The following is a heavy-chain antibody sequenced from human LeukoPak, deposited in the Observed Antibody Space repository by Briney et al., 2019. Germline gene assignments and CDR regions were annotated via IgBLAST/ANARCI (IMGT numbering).Heavy chain of an antibody. CDR1: GYTFTGYY. V-gene: IGHV1-2*06. Sequence: EASVKVSCKASGYTFTGYYMHWVRQAPGQGLEWMGRINPNSGGTNYAQKFQGRVTMTRDTSISTAYMELSMLRSDDTAVYYCARGYYYDSSGYFGIFDYWGQGTLVTVSS. CDR2: INPNSGGT. J-gene: IGHJ4*02. D-gene: IGHD3-22*01. CDR3: ARGYYYDSSGYFGIFDY.